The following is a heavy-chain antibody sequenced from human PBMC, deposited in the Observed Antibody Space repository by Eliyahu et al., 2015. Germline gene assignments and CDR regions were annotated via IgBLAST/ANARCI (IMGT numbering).Heavy chain of an antibody. Sequence: EVLLVESGGGLVQPGGSXRLSXAASGFXFSDHFMDWVRQXPGKGLEWVGRSRNKANSYTTEYAASVKGRFTISRGDSKNSVYLQMDSLKTEDTAVYYCSRRQKLDGAWDTWGQGTMVTVSS. J-gene: IGHJ3*02. V-gene: IGHV3-72*01. D-gene: IGHD1-26*01. CDR2: SRNKANSYTT. CDR1: GFXFSDHF. CDR3: SRRQKLDGAWDT.